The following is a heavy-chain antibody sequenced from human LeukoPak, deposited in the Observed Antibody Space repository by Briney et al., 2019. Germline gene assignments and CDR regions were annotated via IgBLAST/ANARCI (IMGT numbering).Heavy chain of an antibody. J-gene: IGHJ5*02. V-gene: IGHV3-23*01. CDR1: GFTFSSYA. CDR3: AKGKEGSSGWLNWFDP. D-gene: IGHD6-19*01. Sequence: PGGSLRLSCAASGFTFSSYAMSWVRQAPGEGLEWVSAISGSGGSTYYADSVKGRFTISRDNSKNTLYLQMNSLRAEDTAVYYCAKGKEGSSGWLNWFDPWGQGTLITVSS. CDR2: ISGSGGST.